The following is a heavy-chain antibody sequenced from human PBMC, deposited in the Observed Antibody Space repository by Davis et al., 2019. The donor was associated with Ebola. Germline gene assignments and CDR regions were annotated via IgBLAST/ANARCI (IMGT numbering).Heavy chain of an antibody. CDR2: ISAYNGNT. D-gene: IGHD6-13*01. CDR1: GYTFTSYG. CDR3: AREAPYSSSWYNWFDP. Sequence: ASVKVSCKASGYTFTSYGISWVRQAPGQGLEWMGWISAYNGNTNYAQKLQGRVTMTTDTSTSTAYMELRSLRSDDTAVYYCAREAPYSSSWYNWFDPWGQGTLVTVSS. J-gene: IGHJ5*02. V-gene: IGHV1-18*01.